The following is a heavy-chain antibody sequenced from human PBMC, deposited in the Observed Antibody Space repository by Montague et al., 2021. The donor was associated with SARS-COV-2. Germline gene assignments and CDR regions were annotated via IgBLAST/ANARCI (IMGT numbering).Heavy chain of an antibody. V-gene: IGHV4-59*01. CDR2: IFYSGNT. Sequence: SETLSLTCTVSGDSMSGYYWSWVRQAPGTGLEWIGYIFYSGNTSYNPSLNSRVTISIDTSKKQFSLKLTSVTAADTAVYFCAREGGTKSSHWWGAFDFWGHGTLVTVSS. D-gene: IGHD2-15*01. J-gene: IGHJ4*03. CDR1: GDSMSGYY. CDR3: AREGGTKSSHWWGAFDF.